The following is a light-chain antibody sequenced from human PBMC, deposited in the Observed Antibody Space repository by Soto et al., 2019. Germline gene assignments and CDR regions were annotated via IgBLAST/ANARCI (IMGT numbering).Light chain of an antibody. V-gene: IGKV1-39*01. CDR1: RNVSIY. J-gene: IGKJ4*01. Sequence: DIPLTTSPSSLSASVRDRLTLTCRASRNVSIYVNWYQQKQGXSSXXLXXGAYSLQSGVPSRFSGSGSGTDFTLTISSLQPEDSAAYYCQQSHSSPLTFGGGTKVDIK. CDR3: QQSHSSPLT. CDR2: GAY.